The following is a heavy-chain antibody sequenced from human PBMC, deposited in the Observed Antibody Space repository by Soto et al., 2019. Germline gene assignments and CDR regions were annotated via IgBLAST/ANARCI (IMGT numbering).Heavy chain of an antibody. CDR3: ARHEMAAALDY. D-gene: IGHD6-13*01. CDR2: IDPSDSYI. V-gene: IGHV5-10-1*01. CDR1: GDRFTSYW. J-gene: IGHJ4*02. Sequence: PGASLKISCKGSGDRFTSYWITWVRQMPGKGLEWMGRIDPSDSYINYSPCFQGHVTISADKSIRTAYLQWSSLKTSDSAMYDCARHEMAAALDYWGQGALVTVSS.